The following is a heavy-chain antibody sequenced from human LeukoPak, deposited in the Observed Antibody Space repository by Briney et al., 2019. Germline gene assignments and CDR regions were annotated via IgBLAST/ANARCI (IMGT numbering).Heavy chain of an antibody. CDR3: AKRDLYYDSSGYHPGGIDY. Sequence: GGSLRLSCAASGFTFSSYGMHWVRQAPGNGLEWVAVISYDGSNKYYADSVKGRFTISRDNSKNTLYLQMNSLRAEDTAVYYCAKRDLYYDSSGYHPGGIDYWGQGTLVTVSS. J-gene: IGHJ4*02. CDR2: ISYDGSNK. V-gene: IGHV3-30*18. D-gene: IGHD3-22*01. CDR1: GFTFSSYG.